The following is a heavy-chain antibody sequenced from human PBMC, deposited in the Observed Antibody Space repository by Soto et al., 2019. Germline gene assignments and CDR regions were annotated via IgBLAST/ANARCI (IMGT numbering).Heavy chain of an antibody. CDR3: GRLPKAAVPEGWFDP. D-gene: IGHD6-19*01. CDR1: GYIFTNYW. J-gene: IGHJ5*02. V-gene: IGHV5-51*03. Sequence: EVQLVQSGAEVKKPGESLKISCKGSGYIFTNYWIGWVRQMPGKGLEWMGIIYPGDSDTRYTPSFQGQVTISADKSISTAYLQWSSLKASDTAIYYCGRLPKAAVPEGWFDPWGQGTLVTVSS. CDR2: IYPGDSDT.